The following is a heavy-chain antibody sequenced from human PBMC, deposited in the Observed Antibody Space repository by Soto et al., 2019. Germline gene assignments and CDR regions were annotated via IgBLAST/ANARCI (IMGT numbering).Heavy chain of an antibody. V-gene: IGHV4-31*03. CDR1: GGSISSGGYY. CDR3: ARAWLWFGDPFASDI. Sequence: PSETLSLTCTVSGGSISSGGYYWSWIRQHPGKGLEWIGYIYYSGSTYYNPSLKSRVTISVDTSKNQFSLKLSSVTAADTAVYYCARAWLWFGDPFASDIWGQGTMVTVSS. J-gene: IGHJ3*02. D-gene: IGHD3-10*01. CDR2: IYYSGST.